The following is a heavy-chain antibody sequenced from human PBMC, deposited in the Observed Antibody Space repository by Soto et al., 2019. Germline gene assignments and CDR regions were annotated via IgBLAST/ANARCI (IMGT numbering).Heavy chain of an antibody. V-gene: IGHV6-1*01. D-gene: IGHD6-6*01. CDR1: GDSVSSNSAA. CDR2: TYYRSKWYN. CDR3: ASEGSIAAREGPYYYYYGMDV. Sequence: PSQTLSLTCAISGDSVSSNSAAWNWIRQSPSRGLEWLGRTYYRSKWYNDYAVSVKSRITINPDTSKNQFSLQLNSVTPEDTAVYYCASEGSIAAREGPYYYYYGMDVWGQGTTVTVSS. J-gene: IGHJ6*02.